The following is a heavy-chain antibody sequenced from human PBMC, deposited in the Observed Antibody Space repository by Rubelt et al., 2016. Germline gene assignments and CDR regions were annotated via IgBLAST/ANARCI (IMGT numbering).Heavy chain of an antibody. V-gene: IGHV4-38-2*02. CDR2: IYHSGST. D-gene: IGHD5-18*01. CDR3: AILSGYSSVDY. CDR1: GYSISSGYY. J-gene: IGHJ4*02. Sequence: QVQLQESGPGLVKPSETLTLTCTVSGYSISSGYYWGWIRQPPGTGLEWIGSIYHSGSTYYNPSLKGRVPISVDTAKNQFSLKLSSVTAADTAVYYCAILSGYSSVDYWGQGTLVTVSS.